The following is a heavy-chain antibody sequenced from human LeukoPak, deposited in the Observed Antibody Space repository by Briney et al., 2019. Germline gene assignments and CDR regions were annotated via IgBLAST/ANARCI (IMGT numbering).Heavy chain of an antibody. D-gene: IGHD3-9*01. CDR1: GFTFDDYT. CDR3: AKSLRLRYFDWLLTGYGMDV. V-gene: IGHV3-43*01. CDR2: ISWDGGST. Sequence: GGSLRLSCAASGFTFDDYTMHWARQAPGKGLEWVSLISWDGGSTYYADSVKGRFTVSRDNSKNSLYLQMNSLRTEDTALYYCAKSLRLRYFDWLLTGYGMDVWGQGTTVTVSS. J-gene: IGHJ6*02.